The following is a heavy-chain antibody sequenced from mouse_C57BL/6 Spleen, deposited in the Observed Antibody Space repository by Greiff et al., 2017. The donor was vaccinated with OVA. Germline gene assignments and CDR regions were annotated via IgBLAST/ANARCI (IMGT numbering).Heavy chain of an antibody. D-gene: IGHD1-1*01. J-gene: IGHJ2*01. CDR1: GYTFTDYY. CDR2: IYPGSGNT. Sequence: VKLQESGAELVRPGASVKLSCKASGYTFTDYYINWVKQRPGQGLEWIARIYPGSGNTYYNEKFKGKATLTAEKSSSTAYMQLSSLTSEDSAVYFCAREGTTVVGYFDYWGQGTTLTVSS. CDR3: AREGTTVVGYFDY. V-gene: IGHV1-76*01.